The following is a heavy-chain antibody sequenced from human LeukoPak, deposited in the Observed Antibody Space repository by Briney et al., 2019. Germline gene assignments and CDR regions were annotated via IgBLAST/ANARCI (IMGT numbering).Heavy chain of an antibody. CDR1: GGSTRSSSYY. J-gene: IGHJ4*02. D-gene: IGHD3-22*01. CDR3: ARGGSGSGYYYPHFFDY. CDR2: FYYSGST. V-gene: IGHV4-39*02. Sequence: KSSETLSLTCTVSGGSTRSSSYYWGWIRQPPGKGLEWIGSFYYSGSTYYNPSLKSRVTISVDTSKNQFSLKLSSVTAADTAVYYCARGGSGSGYYYPHFFDYWGQGTLVTVSS.